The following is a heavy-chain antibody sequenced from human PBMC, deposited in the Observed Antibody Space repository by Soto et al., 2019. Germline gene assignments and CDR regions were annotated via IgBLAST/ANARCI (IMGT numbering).Heavy chain of an antibody. V-gene: IGHV3-15*01. J-gene: IGHJ6*02. D-gene: IGHD3-22*01. CDR1: GFTFSNAW. Sequence: GSLRLSCAASGFTFSNAWVSWVRQAPGKGLEWVGRIKSKTDGGTTDYAAPVKGRFTISRDDSKNTLYLQMNSLKTEDTAVYYCTTGASSGYYSYYYYYGMDVWGQGTTVTVSS. CDR2: IKSKTDGGTT. CDR3: TTGASSGYYSYYYYYGMDV.